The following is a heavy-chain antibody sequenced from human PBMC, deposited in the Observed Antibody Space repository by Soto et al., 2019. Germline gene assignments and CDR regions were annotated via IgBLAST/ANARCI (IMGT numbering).Heavy chain of an antibody. CDR3: ARDHRVRTSYYYYYYGMDV. J-gene: IGHJ6*02. CDR2: IYYSGST. V-gene: IGHV4-59*01. D-gene: IGHD2-2*01. CDR1: GGSISSYY. Sequence: SETLSLTCTVSGGSISSYYWSWIRQPPGKGLEWIGYIYYSGSTNYNPSLKSRVTISVDTSKNQFSLKLSSVTAADTAVYYCARDHRVRTSYYYYYYGMDVWGQGTKVTVSS.